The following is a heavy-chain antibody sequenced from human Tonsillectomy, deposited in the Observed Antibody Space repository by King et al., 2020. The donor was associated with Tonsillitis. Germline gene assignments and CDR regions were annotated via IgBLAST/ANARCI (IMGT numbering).Heavy chain of an antibody. J-gene: IGHJ4*02. CDR3: ARDLGWSFDY. Sequence: VQLVESGGGLVKPGGSLRLSCAASGFTFSSYSMNWVHQAPGKGLEWVSSISSSSSYIYYADSVKGRFTISRDNAKNSLYLQMNSLRAEDTAVYYCARDLGWSFDYWGQGTLVTVSS. CDR1: GFTFSSYS. CDR2: ISSSSSYI. D-gene: IGHD3-16*01. V-gene: IGHV3-21*01.